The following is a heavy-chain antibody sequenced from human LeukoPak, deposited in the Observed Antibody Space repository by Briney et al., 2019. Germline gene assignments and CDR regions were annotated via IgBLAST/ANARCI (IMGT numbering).Heavy chain of an antibody. D-gene: IGHD2-15*01. CDR2: ISGYNGNT. CDR1: GYTFTNYG. Sequence: GASVKVSCKASGYTFTNYGISWVRQAPGQGLEWMGWISGYNGNTNYAQKLQDRVTMTTDTSTSTAYMELRSLRSDDTAVYYCARDYTPLSYCSGGYCYVKHGWFDPWGQGTLVTVSS. CDR3: ARDYTPLSYCSGGYCYVKHGWFDP. V-gene: IGHV1-18*01. J-gene: IGHJ5*02.